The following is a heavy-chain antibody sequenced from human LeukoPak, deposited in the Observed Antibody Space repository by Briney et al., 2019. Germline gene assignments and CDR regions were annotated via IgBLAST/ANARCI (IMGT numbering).Heavy chain of an antibody. V-gene: IGHV1-18*01. CDR3: ARDWGSTTTPNWFDP. CDR2: ISPYNRNT. J-gene: IGHJ5*02. CDR1: GYTFNNYG. Sequence: ASVKVSCKASGYTFNNYGISCVRQAPGQGLEWMGWISPYNRNTDYAQKFQGRLTMTTDTSTNTVYMELRNLGYDDTAIYYCARDWGSTTTPNWFDPWGQGTLVTVSS. D-gene: IGHD2-15*01.